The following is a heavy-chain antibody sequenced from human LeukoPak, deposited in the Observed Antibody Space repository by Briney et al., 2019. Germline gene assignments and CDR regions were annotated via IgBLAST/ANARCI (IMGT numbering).Heavy chain of an antibody. Sequence: PSETLSLTCTVSGGSISSGSYYWSWIRQPAGKGLEWIGRIYTSGSTNYNPSLKSRVTISVDTSNNQFSLKLSSVTAADTAVYYCASEKYYYDSSGYYYYYYYMDVWGKGTTVTVSS. D-gene: IGHD3-22*01. CDR1: GGSISSGSYY. CDR3: ASEKYYYDSSGYYYYYYYMDV. J-gene: IGHJ6*03. CDR2: IYTSGST. V-gene: IGHV4-61*02.